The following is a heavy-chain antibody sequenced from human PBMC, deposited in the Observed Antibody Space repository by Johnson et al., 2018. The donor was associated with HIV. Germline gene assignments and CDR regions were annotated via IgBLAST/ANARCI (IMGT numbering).Heavy chain of an antibody. J-gene: IGHJ3*02. CDR3: AKDLTMYSSSSAAFDI. CDR2: SGSGGST. V-gene: IGHV3-53*01. Sequence: MQLVESGGGLIQPGGSLRLSCAASGFTVSSNYMSWVRQAPGKGLEWVSTISGSGGSTYYADSVTGRFTISRDNSKNSLYLQMNSLRTEDTALYYCAKDLTMYSSSSAAFDIWGQGTMVTVSS. CDR1: GFTVSSNY. D-gene: IGHD6-6*01.